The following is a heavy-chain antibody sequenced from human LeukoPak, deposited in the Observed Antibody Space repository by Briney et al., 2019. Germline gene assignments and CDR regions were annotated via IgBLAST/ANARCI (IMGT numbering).Heavy chain of an antibody. CDR2: INHSGST. V-gene: IGHV4-34*01. CDR1: GGSFSGYY. J-gene: IGHJ5*02. Sequence: SETLSLTCAVYGGSFSGYYWSWIRQPPGKGLEWIGEINHSGSTNYNPSLKSRVTISVDTSKNQFSLKLSSVTAADTAVYYCARGRFNYDLWSGGAVFATYNWFDPWGQGTLVTVSS. CDR3: ARGRFNYDLWSGGAVFATYNWFDP. D-gene: IGHD3-3*01.